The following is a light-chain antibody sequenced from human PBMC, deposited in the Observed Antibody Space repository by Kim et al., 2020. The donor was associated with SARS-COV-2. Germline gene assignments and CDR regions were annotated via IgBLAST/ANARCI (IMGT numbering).Light chain of an antibody. Sequence: LAPGERATLTCRASQSVSSYLAGYQQKPGQAPRLLIYDASNRATGIPARFSGSGSGTDFTLTISSLEPEDFVVYYCQQRINWPLTFGGGAKVDIK. J-gene: IGKJ4*01. CDR1: QSVSSY. CDR2: DAS. V-gene: IGKV3-11*01. CDR3: QQRINWPLT.